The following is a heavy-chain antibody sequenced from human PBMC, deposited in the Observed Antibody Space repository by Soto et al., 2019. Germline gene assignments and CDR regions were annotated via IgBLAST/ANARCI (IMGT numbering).Heavy chain of an antibody. CDR2: IYYSGST. V-gene: IGHV4-59*08. J-gene: IGHJ6*03. D-gene: IGHD4-4*01. CDR3: AKANSDYYYMDV. Sequence: PSETLSLTCTVSGGPISSYYWSWIRQPPGKGLEWIGYIYYSGSTNYNPSLKSRVTISVDTSKNQFSLKLSSVTAADTAVYYCAKANSDYYYMDVWGKGTTVTVSS. CDR1: GGPISSYY.